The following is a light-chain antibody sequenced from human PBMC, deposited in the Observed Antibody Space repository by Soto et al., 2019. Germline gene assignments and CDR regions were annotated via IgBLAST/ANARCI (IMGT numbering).Light chain of an antibody. CDR2: EVF. Sequence: QLVLTQPASVSGSPGQSITISCTGTSSDVGGYNYVSWYQHHPGKAPNLLMYEVFNRPSGVSNRFSGSRSGNTASLTISGLQADDEADYYCTSYASTSTYVVFGGGTKLTVL. J-gene: IGLJ2*01. CDR3: TSYASTSTYVV. V-gene: IGLV2-14*01. CDR1: SSDVGGYNY.